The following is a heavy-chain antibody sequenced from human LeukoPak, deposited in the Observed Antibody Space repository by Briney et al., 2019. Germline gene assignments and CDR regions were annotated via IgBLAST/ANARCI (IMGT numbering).Heavy chain of an antibody. CDR3: AKLVGITTIDY. CDR2: ISSIGGST. Sequence: GGSLRLSCSVSGFTFSSYAMSWVRQAPGKGLEGVSAISSIGGSTYYSDSVKGRFTISRDNSKNTMYLQMSSLRAEDTAVYYCAKLVGITTIDYWGQGTLVTVSS. CDR1: GFTFSSYA. V-gene: IGHV3-23*01. D-gene: IGHD3-10*01. J-gene: IGHJ4*02.